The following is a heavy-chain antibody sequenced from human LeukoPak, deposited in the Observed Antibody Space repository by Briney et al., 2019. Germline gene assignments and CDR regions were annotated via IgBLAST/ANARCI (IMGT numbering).Heavy chain of an antibody. J-gene: IGHJ5*02. V-gene: IGHV1-8*01. Sequence: GASVKVSCKASGYTFTSYDINWVRQATGQGLEWMGWMNPNSGNTGYAQKFQGRVTMTRNTSISTAYMELSSLRSEDTAVYYCARAASMVVPAASIDPWGQGTLVTVSS. D-gene: IGHD2-2*01. CDR3: ARAASMVVPAASIDP. CDR2: MNPNSGNT. CDR1: GYTFTSYD.